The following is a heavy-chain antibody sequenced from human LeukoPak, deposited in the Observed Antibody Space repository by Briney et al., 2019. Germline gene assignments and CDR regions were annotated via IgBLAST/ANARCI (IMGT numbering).Heavy chain of an antibody. Sequence: SETLSLTCTGSGGSISRYYWSWIRQPPGKGLEWIGCIYYSGCTNYNPSLNSGVAISVDTSKNQFSLKLSSVTAADTAVYYCASLYGSGSYYRYYYGMDVWGQGTTVTVSS. V-gene: IGHV4-59*01. CDR1: GGSISRYY. D-gene: IGHD3-10*01. CDR3: ASLYGSGSYYRYYYGMDV. CDR2: IYYSGCT. J-gene: IGHJ6*02.